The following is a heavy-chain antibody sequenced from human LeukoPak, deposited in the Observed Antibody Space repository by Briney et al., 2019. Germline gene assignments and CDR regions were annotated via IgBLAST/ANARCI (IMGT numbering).Heavy chain of an antibody. CDR1: GGSFSDYF. Sequence: SETLSLTCAVFGGSFSDYFWSWIRQPPGKGLEWIGEIDHSGGTNYNPSLKSRVTISVDTSKNQFSLKVTSVTAADAAVYYCARMRGGGIGYSNYMDVWGKGTTVTVSS. CDR2: IDHSGGT. CDR3: ARMRGGGIGYSNYMDV. V-gene: IGHV4-34*01. J-gene: IGHJ6*03. D-gene: IGHD2-15*01.